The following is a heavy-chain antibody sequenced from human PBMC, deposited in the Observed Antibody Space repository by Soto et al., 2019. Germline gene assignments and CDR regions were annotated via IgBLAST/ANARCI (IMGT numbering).Heavy chain of an antibody. CDR3: AHAYGGRSLY. J-gene: IGHJ4*02. CDR2: IYWDDTK. D-gene: IGHD1-26*01. CDR1: GFSLPTDRVG. Sequence: QITLKESGPTLVKPTQTLTLTCTFSGFSLPTDRVGVGWIRQPPGKALEWLAVIYWDDTKTYRPSLKSRLTITKYTSKNQAALTMTDMDPVDTATYYCAHAYGGRSLYWGQGTLVTVSS. V-gene: IGHV2-5*02.